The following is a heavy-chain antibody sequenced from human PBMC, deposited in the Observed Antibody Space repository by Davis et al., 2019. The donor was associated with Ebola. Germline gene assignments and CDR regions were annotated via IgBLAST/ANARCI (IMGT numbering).Heavy chain of an antibody. Sequence: AASVKVSCKASGYTFTSYAMNWVRQAPGQGLEWMGWINTNTGNPTYAQGFTGRFVFSLDTSVSTAYLQISSLKAEDTAVYYCARDYPYYYDSSGYYGDAFDIWGQGTMVTVSS. J-gene: IGHJ3*02. CDR1: GYTFTSYA. CDR3: ARDYPYYYDSSGYYGDAFDI. D-gene: IGHD3-22*01. CDR2: INTNTGNP. V-gene: IGHV7-4-1*02.